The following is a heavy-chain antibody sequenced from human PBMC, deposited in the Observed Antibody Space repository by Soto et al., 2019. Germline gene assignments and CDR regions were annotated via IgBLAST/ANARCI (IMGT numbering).Heavy chain of an antibody. CDR2: IYYSGST. CDR1: GGSISSYY. CDR3: ARNKIFMTVFDY. D-gene: IGHD2-15*01. J-gene: IGHJ4*02. V-gene: IGHV4-59*08. Sequence: SETLSLTCTVSGGSISSYYGSWIRQPPGKGLEWIGYIYYSGSTNYNPSLKSRVTISVDTSKNQFSLKLSSVTAADTAVYYCARNKIFMTVFDYWGQGTLVTVSS.